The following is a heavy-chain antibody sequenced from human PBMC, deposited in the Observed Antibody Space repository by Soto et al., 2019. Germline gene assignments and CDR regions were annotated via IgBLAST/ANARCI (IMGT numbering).Heavy chain of an antibody. D-gene: IGHD3-22*01. CDR1: GFTFSSYG. CDR3: ARTLEDYYDSSGYYSLYYYGMDV. V-gene: IGHV3-33*01. CDR2: IWYDGSNK. J-gene: IGHJ6*02. Sequence: GGSLRLSCAASGFTFSSYGMHWVRQAPGKGLEWVAVIWYDGSNKYYADSVKGRFTISRDNSKNTLYLQMNSLKAEDTAVYYCARTLEDYYDSSGYYSLYYYGMDVWGQGTTVTVSS.